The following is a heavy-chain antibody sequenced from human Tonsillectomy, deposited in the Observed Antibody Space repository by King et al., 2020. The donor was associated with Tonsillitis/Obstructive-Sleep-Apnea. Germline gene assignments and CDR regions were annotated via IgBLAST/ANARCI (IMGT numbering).Heavy chain of an antibody. Sequence: VQLQESGPGLVKPSETLSLTCTVSGDSIGIYYCSWIRQPAGKGLEWIGRVYTSGSTNYNASLKSRVTMSVDMSTNQFSLKLSSVTAADTAVYYCARGKGHSSGYSFWGQGTLVTVSS. CDR3: ARGKGHSSGYSF. CDR1: GDSIGIYY. CDR2: VYTSGST. V-gene: IGHV4-4*07. J-gene: IGHJ4*02. D-gene: IGHD3-22*01.